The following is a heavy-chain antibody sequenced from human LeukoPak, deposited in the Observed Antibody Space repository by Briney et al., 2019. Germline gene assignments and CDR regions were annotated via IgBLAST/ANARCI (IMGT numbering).Heavy chain of an antibody. D-gene: IGHD6-13*01. Sequence: KSGGSLRLSCVTSGFTFSSYWMSWVRQAPGKGLEWVSSISSSSSYIYYADSVKGRFTISRDNAKNSLYLQMNSLRAEDTAVYYCARGVGGSSDKPTKYYFDYWGQGTLVTVSS. V-gene: IGHV3-21*01. CDR2: ISSSSSYI. CDR3: ARGVGGSSDKPTKYYFDY. J-gene: IGHJ4*02. CDR1: GFTFSSYW.